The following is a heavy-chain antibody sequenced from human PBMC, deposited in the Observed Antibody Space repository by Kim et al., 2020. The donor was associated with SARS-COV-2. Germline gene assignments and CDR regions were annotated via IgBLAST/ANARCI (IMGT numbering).Heavy chain of an antibody. J-gene: IGHJ4*02. V-gene: IGHV3-7*01. CDR2: GATEK. CDR3: ARGRGLDS. Sequence: GATEKYYVDSVKGRFTVSRDNAKNSLYLQMNSLRAGDTAVYYCARGRGLDSWGQGTLVTVSS.